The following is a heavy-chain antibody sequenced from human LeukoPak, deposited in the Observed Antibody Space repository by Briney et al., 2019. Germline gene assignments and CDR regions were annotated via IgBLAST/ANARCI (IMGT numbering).Heavy chain of an antibody. Sequence: SGTLPLTCAVSGGSISSSNWWSWVRQPPGKGLEWIGEIYHSGSTNYNPSLKSRVTISVDKSKNQFSLKLSSVTAADTAVYYCARAWVYYYGSGSSHFYYYYGMDVWGQGTTVTVPS. J-gene: IGHJ6*02. CDR3: ARAWVYYYGSGSSHFYYYYGMDV. CDR1: GGSISSSNW. D-gene: IGHD3-10*01. V-gene: IGHV4-4*02. CDR2: IYHSGST.